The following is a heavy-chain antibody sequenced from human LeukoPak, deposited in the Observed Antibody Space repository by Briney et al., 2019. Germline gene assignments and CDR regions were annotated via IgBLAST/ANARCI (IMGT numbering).Heavy chain of an antibody. CDR1: GFTFSTYV. Sequence: GGSLRLSCAASGFTFSTYVIHWVGQAPGKGLEWVALIWHDGSNKYYGDSVKDRFTISRDNSKNTLYLQMDSLRDEDTAVYYCARDRGYTYGHPLDYWGQGTLVTVSS. D-gene: IGHD5-18*01. V-gene: IGHV3-33*01. CDR2: IWHDGSNK. J-gene: IGHJ4*02. CDR3: ARDRGYTYGHPLDY.